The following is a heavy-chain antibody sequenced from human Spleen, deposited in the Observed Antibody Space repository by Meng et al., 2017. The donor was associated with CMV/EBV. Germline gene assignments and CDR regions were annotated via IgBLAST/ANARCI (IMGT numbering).Heavy chain of an antibody. J-gene: IGHJ4*02. CDR3: ARNPRGHTFGYFDN. CDR1: GGSFRLYP. CDR2: FIPILDIA. Sequence: SGGSFRLYPISWVRQAPGQGLEWMGRFIPILDIANYAQKFQGRVTITSDKSTNTVYMELTSLTSEDTAVYYCARNPRGHTFGYFDNWGQGSLVTVSS. D-gene: IGHD3-16*01. V-gene: IGHV1-69*02.